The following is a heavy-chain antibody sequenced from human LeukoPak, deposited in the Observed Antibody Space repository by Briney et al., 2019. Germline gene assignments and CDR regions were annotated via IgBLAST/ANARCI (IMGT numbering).Heavy chain of an antibody. CDR3: ARETNYSIDY. CDR2: IYYSGST. Sequence: SETLSLTCTVSGGSISSYYWSWIRQPPGKGLEWIGYIYYSGSTNYNPSLKSRVTISVDTSKNQFSPKLSSVTAADTAVYYCARETNYSIDYWGQGTLVTVSS. J-gene: IGHJ4*02. D-gene: IGHD4-4*01. V-gene: IGHV4-59*01. CDR1: GGSISSYY.